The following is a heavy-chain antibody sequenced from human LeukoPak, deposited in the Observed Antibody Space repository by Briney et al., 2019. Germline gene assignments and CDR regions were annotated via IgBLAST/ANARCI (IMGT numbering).Heavy chain of an antibody. D-gene: IGHD6-19*01. J-gene: IGHJ1*01. CDR1: GFTFSSYS. Sequence: PGGSLRLSCAASGFTFSSYSMNWVRQAPGKGLEWVSSISSSSSYIYYADSVKGRFTISRDNAENSLYLQMNSLGAEDTAVYYCATQQWLGSEYFQHWGQGTLVTVSS. V-gene: IGHV3-21*01. CDR3: ATQQWLGSEYFQH. CDR2: ISSSSSYI.